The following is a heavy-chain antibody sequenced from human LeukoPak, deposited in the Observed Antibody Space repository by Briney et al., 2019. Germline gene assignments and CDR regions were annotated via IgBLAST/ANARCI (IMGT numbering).Heavy chain of an antibody. D-gene: IGHD6-13*01. Sequence: QPGGSLRLSCAASGFTFSSYAMHWVRQAPGKGLEWVAVISYDGSNKYYADSVKGRFTISRDNSKNTLYLQMNSLRAEDTAVYYCAREIPGTLGIGPFDYWGQGTLVTVSS. J-gene: IGHJ4*02. CDR3: AREIPGTLGIGPFDY. CDR1: GFTFSSYA. V-gene: IGHV3-30-3*01. CDR2: ISYDGSNK.